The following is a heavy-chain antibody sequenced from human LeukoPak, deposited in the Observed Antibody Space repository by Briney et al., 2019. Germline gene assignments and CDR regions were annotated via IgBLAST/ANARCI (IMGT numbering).Heavy chain of an antibody. CDR1: XGSISSYY. V-gene: IGHV4-4*07. CDR2: IYTSGST. J-gene: IGHJ4*02. Sequence: SETXSLTCXXSXGSISSYYWSWIRQPAGKGLEWIGRIYTSGSTNYNASLKSRVSMSVDTSKNQFSLKLSSVTAADTAVFYCARENSGSYREFDYWGQGTLVTVSS. CDR3: ARENSGSYREFDY. D-gene: IGHD1-26*01.